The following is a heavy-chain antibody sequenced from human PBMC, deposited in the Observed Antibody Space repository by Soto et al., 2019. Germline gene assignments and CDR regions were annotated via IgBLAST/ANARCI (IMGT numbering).Heavy chain of an antibody. V-gene: IGHV5-51*01. CDR1: GYTFTNYW. Sequence: GESLKISCKGSGYTFTNYWIVWVRQMPGKGPEWMGIIYPGDSDTKYNPSFQGQVTISADKSITTTYLQWSSLKASDTAIYYCAASSFYYGMDVWGQGTTVTVSS. CDR2: IYPGDSDT. D-gene: IGHD1-26*01. CDR3: AASSFYYGMDV. J-gene: IGHJ6*02.